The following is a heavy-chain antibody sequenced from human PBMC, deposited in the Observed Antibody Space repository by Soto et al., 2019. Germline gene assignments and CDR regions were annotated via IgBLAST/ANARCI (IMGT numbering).Heavy chain of an antibody. CDR2: IIPILGIA. CDR3: ARDQPPYNWNYHYYYMDV. D-gene: IGHD1-20*01. V-gene: IGHV1-69*04. J-gene: IGHJ6*03. Sequence: SVKVSCKASGGTFSSYTISWVRQAPGQGLEWMGRIIPILGIANYAQKFQGRVTITADKSTSTAYMELSSLRSEDTAVYYCARDQPPYNWNYHYYYMDVWGKGTTVTVSS. CDR1: GGTFSSYT.